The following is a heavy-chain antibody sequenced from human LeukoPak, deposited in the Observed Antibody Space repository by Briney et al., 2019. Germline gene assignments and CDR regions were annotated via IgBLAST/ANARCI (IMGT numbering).Heavy chain of an antibody. CDR3: ARAGVWDYSDSSGYHNAAFDI. CDR2: INPSSGGT. D-gene: IGHD3-22*01. J-gene: IGHJ3*02. V-gene: IGHV1-2*02. Sequence: APVKVSCKASGYIFTAYYMHWVRQAPGQGLEWMGWINPSSGGTNYAQKFQGRVTVTRDTSISTAYMDLSRLRSDDTAVYYCARAGVWDYSDSSGYHNAAFDIWGQGTMVTVSS. CDR1: GYIFTAYY.